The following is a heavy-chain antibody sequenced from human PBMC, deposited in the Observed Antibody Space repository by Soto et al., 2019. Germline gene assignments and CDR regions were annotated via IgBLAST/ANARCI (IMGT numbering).Heavy chain of an antibody. V-gene: IGHV4-34*01. J-gene: IGHJ4*02. D-gene: IGHD3-3*01. Sequence: KTSETLSLTSAVYGAPFSGYYWAWIRQPPGKGLEWIGEINHTGSTKYNPSLKSRVTISLDTSKNQFSLSLRSVTAADTAVYYCARGREIFGAVTPFEYWGQGTQVTVSS. CDR1: GAPFSGYY. CDR3: ARGREIFGAVTPFEY. CDR2: INHTGST.